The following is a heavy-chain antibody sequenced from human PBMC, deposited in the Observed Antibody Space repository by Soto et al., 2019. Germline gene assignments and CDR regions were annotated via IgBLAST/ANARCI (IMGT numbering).Heavy chain of an antibody. D-gene: IGHD6-19*01. CDR2: INPSGGST. J-gene: IGHJ5*02. Sequence: ASVKVSCKXSGYTFTSYYMHWVRQAPGQGLEWMGIINPSGGSTSYAQKFQGRVTMTRDTSTSTVYMELSSLRSEDTAVYYCAFAVAGMSSWFDPWGQGTLVTVSS. CDR3: AFAVAGMSSWFDP. CDR1: GYTFTSYY. V-gene: IGHV1-46*01.